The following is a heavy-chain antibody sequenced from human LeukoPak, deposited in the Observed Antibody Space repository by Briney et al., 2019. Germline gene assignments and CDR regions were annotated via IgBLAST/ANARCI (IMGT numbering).Heavy chain of an antibody. CDR2: INPNSGGT. V-gene: IGHV1-2*02. J-gene: IGHJ4*02. CDR1: GYTFTGYY. Sequence: ASVKVSCKASGYTFTGYYMHWVRQAPGQGLEWMGWINPNSGGTNYVQKFQGRVTMTRDTSISTAYMELSRLRSDDTAVYYCASSGRDGYNSFDYWGQGTLVTVSS. CDR3: ASSGRDGYNSFDY. D-gene: IGHD5-24*01.